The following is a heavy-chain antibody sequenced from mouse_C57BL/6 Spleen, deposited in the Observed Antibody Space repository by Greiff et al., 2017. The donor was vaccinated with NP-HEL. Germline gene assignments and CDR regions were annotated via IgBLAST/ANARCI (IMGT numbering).Heavy chain of an antibody. Sequence: VQLQQSGPVLVKPGASVKMSCKASGYTFTDYYMNWVKQSHGKSLEWIGVINPYNGGTSYNQKFKGKATLTVDKSSSTAYMELNSLTSEDSAVYYCARKVYYGSNYFDYWGQGTTLTVSS. V-gene: IGHV1-19*01. J-gene: IGHJ2*01. D-gene: IGHD1-1*01. CDR2: INPYNGGT. CDR1: GYTFTDYY. CDR3: ARKVYYGSNYFDY.